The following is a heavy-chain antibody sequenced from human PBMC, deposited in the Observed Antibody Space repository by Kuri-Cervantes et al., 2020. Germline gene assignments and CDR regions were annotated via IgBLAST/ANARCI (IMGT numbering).Heavy chain of an antibody. CDR1: GFTFSSYS. Sequence: GESLKISCAASGFTFSSYSMNWVRQAPGKGQEWVSYISSSSSTIYYADSVKGRFTISRDNAKNSLYLQMNSLRDEDTAVYYCARVIEVTGTTGYGMDVWGQGTTVTVSS. CDR3: ARVIEVTGTTGYGMDV. D-gene: IGHD1-7*01. J-gene: IGHJ6*02. V-gene: IGHV3-48*02. CDR2: ISSSSSTI.